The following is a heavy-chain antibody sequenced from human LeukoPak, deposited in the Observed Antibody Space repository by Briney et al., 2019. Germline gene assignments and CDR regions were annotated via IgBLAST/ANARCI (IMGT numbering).Heavy chain of an antibody. D-gene: IGHD5-12*01. Sequence: GGSLRLSCAASGFIFSDYYMNWVRQAPGKGLEWVSSISSTSSYIYYADSVVGRFTISRDNAKNSLYLQLNSLRVEDTAVYYCAWTRYVDTEATITGYLDLWGQGTLVTVSS. CDR3: AWTRYVDTEATITGYLDL. CDR2: ISSTSSYI. V-gene: IGHV3-69-1*01. CDR1: GFIFSDYY. J-gene: IGHJ4*02.